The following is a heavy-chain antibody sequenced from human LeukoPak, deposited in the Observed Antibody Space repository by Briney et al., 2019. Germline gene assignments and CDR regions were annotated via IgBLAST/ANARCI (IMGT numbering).Heavy chain of an antibody. CDR3: ARGQLTYCSSTSCYGSTWFDP. J-gene: IGHJ5*02. D-gene: IGHD2-2*01. V-gene: IGHV4-38-2*01. Sequence: SETLSLTCAVSGYSITSGYYWGWIRQPPGKGLEWIGSIYHSGTTYYNPSLKSQVSISVDTSKIQFSLRLSSVTAADTAMYYCARGQLTYCSSTSCYGSTWFDPWGQGTLVTVSS. CDR1: GYSITSGYY. CDR2: IYHSGTT.